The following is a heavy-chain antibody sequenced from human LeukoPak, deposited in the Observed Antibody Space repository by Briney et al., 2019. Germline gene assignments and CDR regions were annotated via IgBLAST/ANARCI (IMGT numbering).Heavy chain of an antibody. Sequence: GGSLRLSCAASGFTFSSYAMSWVRQAPGKGLEWVSGISGSGGSTHYADSVKGRFTISRDKTKNTLYLQMNSLRAEDTAVYYCAKSSYYDASGYYREYYFDYWGQGTLVTVSS. CDR2: ISGSGGST. D-gene: IGHD3-22*01. CDR1: GFTFSSYA. CDR3: AKSSYYDASGYYREYYFDY. J-gene: IGHJ4*02. V-gene: IGHV3-23*01.